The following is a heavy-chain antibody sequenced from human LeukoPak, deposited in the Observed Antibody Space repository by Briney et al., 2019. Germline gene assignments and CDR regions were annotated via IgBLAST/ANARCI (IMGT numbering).Heavy chain of an antibody. J-gene: IGHJ5*02. Sequence: GGSLRLSCVASGFPFSSYWMTWVRQAPGKGLEWVANIKQDGSKKSYVDSVKGRFTISRDNAKNSLYLQMNSLRAEDTAVYYCAREDYGDDNWFDPWGQGTLVTVSS. CDR2: IKQDGSKK. D-gene: IGHD4-17*01. CDR3: AREDYGDDNWFDP. CDR1: GFPFSSYW. V-gene: IGHV3-7*01.